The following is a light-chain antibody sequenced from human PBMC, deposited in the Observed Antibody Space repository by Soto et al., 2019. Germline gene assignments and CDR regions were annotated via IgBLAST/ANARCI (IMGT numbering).Light chain of an antibody. Sequence: EVVLTQSPGTLSLSPGERATLSCRASQTVGSDYLDWYQQRPGQAPRLLMSGASSRATGIPDRFTGSGSGTDFTLTISSLEPEDFGVYYFHQHGSFPWTFGQGTKVEIK. CDR3: HQHGSFPWT. V-gene: IGKV3-20*01. J-gene: IGKJ1*01. CDR1: QTVGSDY. CDR2: GAS.